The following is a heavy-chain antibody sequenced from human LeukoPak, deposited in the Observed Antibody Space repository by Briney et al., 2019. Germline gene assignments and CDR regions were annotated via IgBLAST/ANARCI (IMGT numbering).Heavy chain of an antibody. J-gene: IGHJ4*02. CDR1: GGSISSYY. D-gene: IGHD3-22*01. CDR3: ARVFFWGSGYYFDY. CDR2: IYTSGST. V-gene: IGHV4-4*07. Sequence: SETLSLTCTVSGGSISSYYWSWIRQPAGKGLEWIGRIYTSGSTNYNPSLKSRVTISVDTSKNQFSLKLSSVTAADTAVYYCARVFFWGSGYYFDYWGQGTLVTVSS.